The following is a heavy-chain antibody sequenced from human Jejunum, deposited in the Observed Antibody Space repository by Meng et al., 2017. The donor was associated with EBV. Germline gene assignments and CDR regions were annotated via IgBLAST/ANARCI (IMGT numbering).Heavy chain of an antibody. CDR1: GYTFTRNG. V-gene: IGHV1-18*01. D-gene: IGHD4-11*01. CDR2: ISANSGNT. Sequence: VPRVRSGAEGKKPGASVQVSGKSCGYTFTRNGISWVRQAPGQGLEWMGWISANSGNTNYAQKLQGRVTMTIDTSTSTAYMELRSLRSDDTAVYYCARDVFYRFDSWGQGTLVTVSS. J-gene: IGHJ4*02. CDR3: ARDVFYRFDS.